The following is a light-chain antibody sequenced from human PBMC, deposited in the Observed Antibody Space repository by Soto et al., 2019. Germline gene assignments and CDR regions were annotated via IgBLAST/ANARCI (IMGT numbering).Light chain of an antibody. V-gene: IGKV1-5*01. CDR2: DAS. Sequence: DIQMTQSPSSLSASVGERVTITCRASQSISSWLAWYQQKPGKAPKLLIYDASSLESGVPSRFSGSGSGTEFTLTISSLQPDDFATYYCQQYNSYSLTFGGGTRWISN. CDR1: QSISSW. CDR3: QQYNSYSLT. J-gene: IGKJ4*01.